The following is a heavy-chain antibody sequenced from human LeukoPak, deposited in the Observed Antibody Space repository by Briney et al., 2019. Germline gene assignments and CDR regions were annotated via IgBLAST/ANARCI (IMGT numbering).Heavy chain of an antibody. CDR3: AKGDTSTWYNVDY. Sequence: PGGPLRLSCAASGFIFSTYGMHWVRQAPGKGLEWVAFIRYDGTNEYYKDSVKGRFTISRDNSNNILYLQMSSLRVEDTAVYYCAKGDTSTWYNVDYWGQGILVTVSS. J-gene: IGHJ4*02. V-gene: IGHV3-30*02. D-gene: IGHD6-13*01. CDR2: IRYDGTNE. CDR1: GFIFSTYG.